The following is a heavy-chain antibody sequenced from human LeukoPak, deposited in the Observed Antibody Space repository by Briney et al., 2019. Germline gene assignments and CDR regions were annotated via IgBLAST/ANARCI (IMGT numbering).Heavy chain of an antibody. J-gene: IGHJ4*02. CDR3: ANAGGVAARALFDH. CDR1: GFTFDDYG. Sequence: PGGSLRLSCAASGFTFDDYGMSWVRQAPGKGLEWVSAISGSGGRTYYADSVKGRFTISRDNSKNTLYLQMNSLRAEDTAVYSCANAGGVAARALFDHWGQGTLVTVSS. D-gene: IGHD6-6*01. CDR2: ISGSGGRT. V-gene: IGHV3-23*01.